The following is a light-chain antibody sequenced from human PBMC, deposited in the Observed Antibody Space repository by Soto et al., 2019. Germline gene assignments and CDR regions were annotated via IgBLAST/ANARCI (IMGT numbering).Light chain of an antibody. CDR2: EVS. J-gene: IGLJ1*01. CDR3: SSYTSSSILYV. Sequence: QPHLTQPASVSWSPGQSITISCTGTSSDFGGYNYVSWYQQHPGKAPKLMIYEVSNRPSGVSNRFSGSKSGNTASLTISGLQAEDEADYYCSSYTSSSILYVFGTGTKVTVL. V-gene: IGLV2-14*01. CDR1: SSDFGGYNY.